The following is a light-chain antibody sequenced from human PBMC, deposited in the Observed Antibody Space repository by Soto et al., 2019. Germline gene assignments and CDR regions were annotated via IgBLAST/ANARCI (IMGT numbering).Light chain of an antibody. CDR1: SSDVGGYNY. CDR2: DVS. V-gene: IGLV2-11*01. Sequence: QSALTQPRSVSGSPGQSVTISCTGTSSDVGGYNYVSWYQQHPGKAPKLMIYDVSKRPSGVPDRFSGSKSGNTASLTISGLQADDGAHYYCCSYAGSFRFVFGTGTKLTVL. CDR3: CSYAGSFRFV. J-gene: IGLJ1*01.